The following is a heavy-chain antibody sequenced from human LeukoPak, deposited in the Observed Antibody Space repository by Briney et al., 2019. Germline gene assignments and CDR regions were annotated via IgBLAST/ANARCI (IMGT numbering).Heavy chain of an antibody. J-gene: IGHJ4*02. Sequence: GGSLRLSCAVSGITFNNAWMSWVRQAPGKGLEWVGRIKSKTESGITDYAAPVKGRFTISRDDSKNTLYLQMTSLKTEDTAVYYCTTCPRRYLLHTIYDNWGQGTLVTVSS. CDR3: TTCPRRYLLHTIYDN. CDR2: IKSKTESGIT. V-gene: IGHV3-15*01. CDR1: GITFNNAW. D-gene: IGHD3-22*01.